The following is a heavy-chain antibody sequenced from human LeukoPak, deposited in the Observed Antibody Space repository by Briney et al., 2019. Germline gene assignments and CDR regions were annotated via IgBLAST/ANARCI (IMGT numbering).Heavy chain of an antibody. CDR1: GYTFTGYY. Sequence: ASVKVSCKASGYTFTGYYMHWVRQAPGQGLEWTGWINPNSGGTNYAQKFQGRVTMTRDTSISTAYMELSRLRSDDTAVYYCALISSSWYAVDYWGQGTLVTVSS. CDR2: INPNSGGT. J-gene: IGHJ4*02. V-gene: IGHV1-2*02. CDR3: ALISSSWYAVDY. D-gene: IGHD6-13*01.